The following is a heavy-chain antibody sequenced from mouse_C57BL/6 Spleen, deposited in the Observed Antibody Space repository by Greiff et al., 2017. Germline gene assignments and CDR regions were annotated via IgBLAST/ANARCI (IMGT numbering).Heavy chain of an antibody. CDR1: GFTFSDFY. J-gene: IGHJ2*01. CDR2: SRNKANDYTT. CDR3: ARGPGDY. Sequence: EVQLVESGGGLVQSGRSLRLSCATSGFTFSDFYMEWVRQAPGKGLEWIAASRNKANDYTTEYSASVKGRFIVSRDTSQSILYLQMNALRAEDTAIYYCARGPGDYWGQGTTLTVSS. V-gene: IGHV7-1*01.